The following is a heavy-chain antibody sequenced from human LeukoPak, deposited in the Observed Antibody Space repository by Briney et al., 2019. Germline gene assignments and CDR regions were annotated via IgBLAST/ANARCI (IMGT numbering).Heavy chain of an antibody. D-gene: IGHD3-10*01. CDR1: GGSISSYY. Sequence: SETLSLTCTVSGGSISSYYWSWIRQPAGKGLEWIGRIYTSGSTNYNPSLKSRVTMSVDTSKNQFSLKLSSVTAADTAVYYCARAKGRITMVRGVIETYFDYWGQGTLVIVSS. CDR3: ARAKGRITMVRGVIETYFDY. J-gene: IGHJ4*02. CDR2: IYTSGST. V-gene: IGHV4-4*07.